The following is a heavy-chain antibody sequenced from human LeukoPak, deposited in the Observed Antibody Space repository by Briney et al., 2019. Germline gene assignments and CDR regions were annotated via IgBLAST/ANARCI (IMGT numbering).Heavy chain of an antibody. Sequence: GGSLRLSCAASGFTVSSYYVSWVRQAPGKGLEWVSAIGGRDGSTYYVDSVKGRFTISRDNSKNTLYVQMNSLRAEDTAVYYCAKGHYYGSGSLDYWGQGTLVTVSS. J-gene: IGHJ4*02. CDR2: IGGRDGST. D-gene: IGHD3-10*01. V-gene: IGHV3-23*01. CDR1: GFTVSSYY. CDR3: AKGHYYGSGSLDY.